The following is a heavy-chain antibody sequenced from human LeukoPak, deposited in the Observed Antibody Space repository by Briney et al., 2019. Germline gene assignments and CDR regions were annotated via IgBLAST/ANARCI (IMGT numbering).Heavy chain of an antibody. V-gene: IGHV3-23*01. Sequence: PGGFLRLSCAASGFTFSSSPMGWVRQAPGKGLEWVSSIHAGGSDPFYGDSVQGRFTISRDNSKNTLSLQLNSLRVEDTAVYFRAKGGHHFNPFFYCGQGTLVTVSS. D-gene: IGHD3-3*01. CDR3: AKGGHHFNPFFY. CDR2: IHAGGSDP. CDR1: GFTFSSSP. J-gene: IGHJ4*02.